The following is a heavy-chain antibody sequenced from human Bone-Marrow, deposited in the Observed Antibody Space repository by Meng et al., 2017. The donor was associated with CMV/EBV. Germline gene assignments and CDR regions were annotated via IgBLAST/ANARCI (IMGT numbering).Heavy chain of an antibody. CDR1: GFTFNNAW. CDR2: IKSKTDGGTT. CDR3: ARMISGRDGYGMDV. D-gene: IGHD5-24*01. J-gene: IGHJ6*02. Sequence: GESLKISCAASGFTFNNAWMSWVRQAPGKGLEWVGRIKSKTDGGTTDYAAPVKGRFTISRDDSKNTLYLQMNSLKTEDTATYYCARMISGRDGYGMDVWGQGTTVTVSS. V-gene: IGHV3-15*01.